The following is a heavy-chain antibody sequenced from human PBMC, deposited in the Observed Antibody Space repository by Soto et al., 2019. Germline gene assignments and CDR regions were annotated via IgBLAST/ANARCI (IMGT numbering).Heavy chain of an antibody. J-gene: IGHJ4*02. Sequence: QVQLVESGGGVAQPGRSLRLSCAASGFTFSSHSMHWVRQAPGKGLEWVAVISFDGSYKYYADSVKGRFTISRDNSKNTLYLQMNRLRAKDTAVYYCARGASITVAGTSFDYWGQGTLVTVSS. CDR2: ISFDGSYK. V-gene: IGHV3-30-3*01. D-gene: IGHD6-19*01. CDR1: GFTFSSHS. CDR3: ARGASITVAGTSFDY.